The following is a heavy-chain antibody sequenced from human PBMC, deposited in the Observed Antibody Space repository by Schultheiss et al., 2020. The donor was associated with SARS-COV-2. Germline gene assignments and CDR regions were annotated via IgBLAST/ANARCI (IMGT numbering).Heavy chain of an antibody. CDR2: INPSGGST. CDR3: ARVPVGYCSSTSCFIDYYYGMDV. Sequence: GESLKISCKASGYTFTSYYMHWVRQAPGQGLEWMGIINPSGGSTSYAQKFQGRVTMTRDTSISTAYMELSRLRSDDTAVYYCARVPVGYCSSTSCFIDYYYGMDVWGQGTTVTVSS. CDR1: GYTFTSYY. D-gene: IGHD2-2*01. J-gene: IGHJ6*02. V-gene: IGHV1-46*01.